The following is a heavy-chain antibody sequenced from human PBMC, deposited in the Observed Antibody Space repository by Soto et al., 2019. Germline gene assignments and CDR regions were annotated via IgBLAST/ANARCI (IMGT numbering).Heavy chain of an antibody. CDR2: IYYSGST. CDR1: GGSISSSSYY. Sequence: QLQLQESGPGLVKPSETLSLTCTVSGGSISSSSYYWGWIRQPPGKGLEWIGSIYYSGSTYYNPSLKSRVTISVDTSNNQFSLKLSSVTAADTAVYYCAKSTVVTLGAFDIWGQGTMVTVSS. J-gene: IGHJ3*02. CDR3: AKSTVVTLGAFDI. D-gene: IGHD4-17*01. V-gene: IGHV4-39*01.